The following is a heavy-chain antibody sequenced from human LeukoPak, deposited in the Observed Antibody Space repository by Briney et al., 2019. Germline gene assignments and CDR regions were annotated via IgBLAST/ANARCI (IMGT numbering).Heavy chain of an antibody. Sequence: GEPLQISCKGSGSPFTSYWIGWVRQLPGKGLEWMGIIYPGDSDTRYSPSFQGQVTISADKSISTAYLQWSSLKASDTAMYYCARRSGSGIDYWGQGTLVTVSS. J-gene: IGHJ4*02. CDR2: IYPGDSDT. CDR3: ARRSGSGIDY. V-gene: IGHV5-51*01. CDR1: GSPFTSYW. D-gene: IGHD3-10*01.